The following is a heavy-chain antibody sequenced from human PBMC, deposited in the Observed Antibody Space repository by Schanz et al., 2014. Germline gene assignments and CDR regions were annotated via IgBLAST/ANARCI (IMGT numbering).Heavy chain of an antibody. Sequence: QVQLVESGGGVVQPGRSLRLSCAASGFNFGSHGMHWVRQAPGKGLEWVAVISYDGSFKNYADSVRGRITMSRDNSKNTMYLQINNLRPEDTAIYYCAKNQYDDVDLSSVYFDFWGQGTLVTVSA. CDR3: AKNQYDDVDLSSVYFDF. D-gene: IGHD3-10*02. CDR2: ISYDGSFK. CDR1: GFNFGSHG. V-gene: IGHV3-33*06. J-gene: IGHJ4*02.